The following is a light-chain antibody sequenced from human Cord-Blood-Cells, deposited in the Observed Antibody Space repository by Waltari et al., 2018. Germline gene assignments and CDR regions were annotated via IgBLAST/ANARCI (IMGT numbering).Light chain of an antibody. J-gene: IGLJ2*01. Sequence: QSALTQPRSVSGSPGQSVTIPCTGTSSDGGRYNYVSWYQQHPGKAPKLMIYDVSKRPSGVPDRFSGSKSGNTASLTISGLQAEDEADYYCCSYAGSYVFGGGTKLTVL. V-gene: IGLV2-11*01. CDR3: CSYAGSYV. CDR2: DVS. CDR1: SSDGGRYNY.